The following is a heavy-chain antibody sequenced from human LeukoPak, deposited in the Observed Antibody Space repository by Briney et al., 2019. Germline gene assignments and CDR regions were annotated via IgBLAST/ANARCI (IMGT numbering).Heavy chain of an antibody. D-gene: IGHD5-18*01. Sequence: GGSLRLSCVASGFIFSSYWMSWVRQTPGKGLEWAANIKKDGSEKYYVDSVKGRFTISRDNAKTSLYLQMNSLRAEDTAVYYCARDLSGVTGYTYGRGIDYWGQGTLVTVSS. J-gene: IGHJ4*02. CDR1: GFIFSSYW. CDR2: IKKDGSEK. CDR3: ARDLSGVTGYTYGRGIDY. V-gene: IGHV3-7*01.